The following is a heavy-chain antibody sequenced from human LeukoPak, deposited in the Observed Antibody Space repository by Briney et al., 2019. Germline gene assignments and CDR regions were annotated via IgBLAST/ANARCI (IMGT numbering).Heavy chain of an antibody. Sequence: SETLSLTCTISGGSISTYYWSWIRQPPGKGLEWIGYIYYTGSTNYNPSLKSRVTFSVDTSKDHFSLKLISVTAADTAVYYCARREDFWYFDLWGRGTLVTVSS. CDR2: IYYTGST. CDR3: ARREDFWYFDL. CDR1: GGSISTYY. J-gene: IGHJ2*01. V-gene: IGHV4-59*08.